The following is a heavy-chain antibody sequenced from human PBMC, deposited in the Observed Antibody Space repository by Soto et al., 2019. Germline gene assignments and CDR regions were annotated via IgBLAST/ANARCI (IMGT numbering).Heavy chain of an antibody. CDR1: GFSLSTIDVG. Sequence: QITLKESGPTLLKPTQTLTLTCTFSGFSLSTIDVGVGWIRQPPGKAPEWLGMIYWDDYKHYSPSLQSRLTITTDTSKNQVVLTMTHMDPGDTATYFCAHKAALGDFDYWGQGTLVTVSS. V-gene: IGHV2-5*02. J-gene: IGHJ4*02. D-gene: IGHD2-15*01. CDR2: IYWDDYK. CDR3: AHKAALGDFDY.